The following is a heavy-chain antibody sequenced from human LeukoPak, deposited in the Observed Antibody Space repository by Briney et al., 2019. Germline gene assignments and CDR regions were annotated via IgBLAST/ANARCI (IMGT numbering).Heavy chain of an antibody. CDR1: GYTFTGYY. Sequence: ASVKVSCKASGYTFTGYYMRWVRQAPGQGLEWMGWINPNSGGTSYAQKFQARVTMTRDTSISTAYMVLSSLRSDDTAVYYCARVYYYDSSGYYYFDYWGQGTLVTVSS. D-gene: IGHD3-22*01. V-gene: IGHV1-2*02. CDR3: ARVYYYDSSGYYYFDY. CDR2: INPNSGGT. J-gene: IGHJ4*02.